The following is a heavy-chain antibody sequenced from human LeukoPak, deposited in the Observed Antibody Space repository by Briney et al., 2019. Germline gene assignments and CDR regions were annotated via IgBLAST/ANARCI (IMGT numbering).Heavy chain of an antibody. CDR2: ITASSTAI. V-gene: IGHV3-21*01. CDR3: ARTYYDILTGYNPYFDY. Sequence: GGSLRLSCAASGFTFNTYTMNWVRQAPGKGLEWVSSITASSTAIYSADSVKGRFTISRDNAKNFLYLQMNSLRAEDTAVYYCARTYYDILTGYNPYFDYWGQAILVTVSS. D-gene: IGHD3-9*01. J-gene: IGHJ4*02. CDR1: GFTFNTYT.